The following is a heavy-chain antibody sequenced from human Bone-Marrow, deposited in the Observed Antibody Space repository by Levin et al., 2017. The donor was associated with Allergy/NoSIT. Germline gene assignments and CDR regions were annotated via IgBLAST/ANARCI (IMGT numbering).Heavy chain of an antibody. V-gene: IGHV3-23*01. Sequence: GGSLRLSCAASGFTFSSYAMSWVRQAPGKGLEWVSAISGSVGSTYYADSLKGRFTISRDNSKNTLYQQMNSLRAEDTAVYYCAKDSDCGSTSCYSHNYDGMDGWGQGTTVTVSS. D-gene: IGHD2-2*02. J-gene: IGHJ6*02. CDR1: GFTFSSYA. CDR3: AKDSDCGSTSCYSHNYDGMDG. CDR2: ISGSVGST.